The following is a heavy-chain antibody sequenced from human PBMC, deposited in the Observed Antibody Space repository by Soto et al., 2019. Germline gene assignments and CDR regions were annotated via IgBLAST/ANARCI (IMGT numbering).Heavy chain of an antibody. CDR1: GFTFSSYA. D-gene: IGHD3-9*01. CDR3: AKPHGILYFDWPQPGGWFDP. J-gene: IGHJ5*02. V-gene: IGHV3-23*01. Sequence: EVQLLESGGGLVQPGGSLRLSCAASGFTFSSYAMSWVRQAPGKGLEWVSAISGSGGSTYYADSVKGRFTISRDNSKNTLYLQMNDLRAEDTAVYYCAKPHGILYFDWPQPGGWFDPWGQGTLVTVSS. CDR2: ISGSGGST.